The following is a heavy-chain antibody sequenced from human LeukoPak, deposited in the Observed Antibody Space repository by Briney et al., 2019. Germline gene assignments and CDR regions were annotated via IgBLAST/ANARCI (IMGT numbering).Heavy chain of an antibody. CDR3: AKDSDLQWLGNGDFDY. J-gene: IGHJ4*02. D-gene: IGHD6-19*01. CDR2: ISWNSGSI. Sequence: PGGSLRLSCAASGFTFDDYAMHWVRQAPGKGLEWASGISWNSGSIGYADSVKGRFTISRDNAKNSLYLQMNSLRAEDTALYYCAKDSDLQWLGNGDFDYWGQGTLVTVSS. V-gene: IGHV3-9*01. CDR1: GFTFDDYA.